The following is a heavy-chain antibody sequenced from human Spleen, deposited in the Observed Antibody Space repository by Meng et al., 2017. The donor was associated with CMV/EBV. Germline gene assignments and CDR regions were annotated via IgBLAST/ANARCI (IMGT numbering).Heavy chain of an antibody. CDR3: ARAGDSSSSHFDY. CDR2: INHSGST. CDR1: GGSFSGYY. J-gene: IGHJ4*02. V-gene: IGHV4-34*01. Sequence: HVPPQQWGSGLLKPSETLSLTCPVYGGSFSGYYWSWIRQPPGKGLEWIGEINHSGSTNYNPSLKSRVTISVDTSKNQFSLKLSSVTAADTAVYYCARAGDSSSSHFDYWGQGTLVTVSS. D-gene: IGHD6-6*01.